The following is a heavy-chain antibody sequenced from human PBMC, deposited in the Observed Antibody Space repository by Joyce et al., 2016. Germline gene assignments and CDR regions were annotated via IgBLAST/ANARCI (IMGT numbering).Heavy chain of an antibody. CDR2: IAPTDSYT. Sequence: EVQLVQSGAEVKKPGEALRISCQGSGYIFTNYWVNWVRQMPGKGLEWMGCIAPTDSYTSYSPSFHGHVTISFDKSISTAYLQWTSLKASDSGFYYCARRPYSSSWTPFDHWGQGTLVTVSS. J-gene: IGHJ4*02. CDR3: ARRPYSSSWTPFDH. V-gene: IGHV5-10-1*03. CDR1: GYIFTNYW. D-gene: IGHD2-2*01.